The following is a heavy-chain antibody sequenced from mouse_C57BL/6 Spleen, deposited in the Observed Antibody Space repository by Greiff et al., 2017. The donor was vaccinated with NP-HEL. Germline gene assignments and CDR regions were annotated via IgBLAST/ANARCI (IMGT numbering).Heavy chain of an antibody. Sequence: DVKLVESGGGLVKPGGSLKLSCAASGFTFSDYGMHWVRQAPEKGLEWVAYISSGSSTLYYADTVKGRFTISRDNAKRTMFLQMTSLRSEDTAMYYCARPYGSSYGYFDVWGTGTTVTVSS. CDR1: GFTFSDYG. CDR3: ARPYGSSYGYFDV. V-gene: IGHV5-17*01. J-gene: IGHJ1*03. CDR2: ISSGSSTL. D-gene: IGHD1-1*01.